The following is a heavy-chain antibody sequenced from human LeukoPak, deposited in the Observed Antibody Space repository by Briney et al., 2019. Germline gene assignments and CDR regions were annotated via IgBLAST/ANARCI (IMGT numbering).Heavy chain of an antibody. V-gene: IGHV3-11*06. Sequence: PGGSLRLSCAASGFTFSDYYMSWIRQAPGKGLEWVSYITSSSSYTNYADSVKGRFTISRDNAKNSLYLQMNSLRAEDAAVYYCASYSIPGAYVWGQGTTVTVSS. J-gene: IGHJ6*02. CDR3: ASYSIPGAYV. CDR2: ITSSSSYT. D-gene: IGHD4-11*01. CDR1: GFTFSDYY.